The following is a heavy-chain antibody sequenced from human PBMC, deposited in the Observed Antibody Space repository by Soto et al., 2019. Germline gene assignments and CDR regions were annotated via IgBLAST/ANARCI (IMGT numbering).Heavy chain of an antibody. J-gene: IGHJ4*02. D-gene: IGHD5-12*01. CDR3: ARAGNEYSIRSYFGY. V-gene: IGHV1-18*01. CDR2: ISAYNGNT. Sequence: ASVKVSCKASGYTFTSYGISWLRQAPGQGLEGMGWISAYNGNTNYAQKLQGRDTMTTDTSTSTAYMVLRSLRSDDTAVYYCARAGNEYSIRSYFGYRGPGTLVPVYS. CDR1: GYTFTSYG.